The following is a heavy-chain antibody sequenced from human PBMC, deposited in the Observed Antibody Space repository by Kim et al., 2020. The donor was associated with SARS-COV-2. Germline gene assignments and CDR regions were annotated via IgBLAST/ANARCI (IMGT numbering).Heavy chain of an antibody. CDR3: AREGIFGVVMRLDP. Sequence: SETLSLTCAVYGGSFSGYYWSWIRQPPGKGLEWIGEINHSGSTNYNPSLKSRVTISVDTSKNQFSLKLSSVTAADTAVYYCAREGIFGVVMRLDPWGQGTLVTVSS. CDR2: INHSGST. CDR1: GGSFSGYY. D-gene: IGHD3-3*01. J-gene: IGHJ5*02. V-gene: IGHV4-34*01.